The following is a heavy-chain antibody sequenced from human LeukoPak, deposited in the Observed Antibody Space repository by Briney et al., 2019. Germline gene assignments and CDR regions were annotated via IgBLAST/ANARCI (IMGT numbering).Heavy chain of an antibody. V-gene: IGHV2-5*01. J-gene: IGHJ5*02. CDR3: AHGPTTSYCSSTSCLNWFDP. CDR2: IYWNDDK. CDR1: GFSLSTSGVG. Sequence: SGPTLVNPTQTLTLTCTFSGFSLSTSGVGVGWIRQPPGKALAWLALIYWNDDKRYSPSLKSRLTITKDTSQNQVVLTMTNMDPVDTATDYCAHGPTTSYCSSTSCLNWFDPWGQGTLVTVSS. D-gene: IGHD2-2*01.